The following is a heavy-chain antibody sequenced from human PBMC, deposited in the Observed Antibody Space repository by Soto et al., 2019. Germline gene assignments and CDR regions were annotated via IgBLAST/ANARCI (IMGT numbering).Heavy chain of an antibody. CDR3: ARLITMVRGVYNYYFDY. J-gene: IGHJ4*02. D-gene: IGHD3-10*01. CDR1: GGSISSSSYY. Sequence: SETLSLTCTVSGGSISSSSYYWGWIRQPPGKGLEWIGSIYYSGSTYYNPSLKSRVTISVDTSKNQFSLKLSSVTAADTAVYYCARLITMVRGVYNYYFDYWGQGTLVTVSS. CDR2: IYYSGST. V-gene: IGHV4-39*01.